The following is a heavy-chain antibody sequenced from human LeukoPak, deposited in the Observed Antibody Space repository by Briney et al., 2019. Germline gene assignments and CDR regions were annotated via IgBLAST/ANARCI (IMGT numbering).Heavy chain of an antibody. J-gene: IGHJ4*02. Sequence: GGSLRLSCAASGFTFSSYWMHWVPQAPGKGLVWVSRINSDGSSTSYADSVKGRFTISRDNAKNTLYLQMNSLRAEDTAVYYCARGPLGYCSSTSCYTIIPYYFDYWGQGTLVTVSS. CDR2: INSDGSST. D-gene: IGHD2-2*02. CDR3: ARGPLGYCSSTSCYTIIPYYFDY. CDR1: GFTFSSYW. V-gene: IGHV3-74*01.